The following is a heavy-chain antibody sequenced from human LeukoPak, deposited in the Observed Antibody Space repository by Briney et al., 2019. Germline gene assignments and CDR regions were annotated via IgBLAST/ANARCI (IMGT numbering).Heavy chain of an antibody. J-gene: IGHJ4*02. V-gene: IGHV3-49*03. Sequence: GGSLRLSCAASGFTFGDYAMSWFRQAPGKGLEWVGFIRSKAYGGTTEYAASVKGRFTISRDDSKSIAYLQMNSLKTEDTAVYYCTRDDEWNYYDSRGYPRPYDYWGQGTLVTVSS. D-gene: IGHD3-22*01. CDR3: TRDDEWNYYDSRGYPRPYDY. CDR2: IRSKAYGGTT. CDR1: GFTFGDYA.